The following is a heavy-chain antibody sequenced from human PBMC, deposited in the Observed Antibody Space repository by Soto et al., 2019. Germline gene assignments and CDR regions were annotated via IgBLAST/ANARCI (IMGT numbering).Heavy chain of an antibody. CDR2: IKQDGSEK. J-gene: IGHJ4*02. Sequence: GGSLRLSCAASGFTFSTYWMTWVRQAPGKGLEWVANIKQDGSEKYYVDSVKGRFTISRDNAKNSLYLQMNSLRAEDTAVYYCASEYTSGWPFDYWGQGTLVTVSS. V-gene: IGHV3-7*05. CDR3: ASEYTSGWPFDY. CDR1: GFTFSTYW. D-gene: IGHD6-19*01.